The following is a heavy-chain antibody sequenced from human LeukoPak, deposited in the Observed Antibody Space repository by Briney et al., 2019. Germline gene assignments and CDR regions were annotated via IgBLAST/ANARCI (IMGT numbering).Heavy chain of an antibody. D-gene: IGHD3-22*01. CDR2: INPNSRTT. V-gene: IGHV1-2*02. CDR3: ARVFSTGGYYSYDAFDI. CDR1: GYTFTDYY. J-gene: IGHJ3*02. Sequence: ASVKVSCKASGYTFTDYYMHWVRQAPGQGLEWMGWINPNSRTTNYAQKFQDRVSMTRDTSISTAYMELSRLTSDDTAVYYCARVFSTGGYYSYDAFDIWGQGTMVTVSS.